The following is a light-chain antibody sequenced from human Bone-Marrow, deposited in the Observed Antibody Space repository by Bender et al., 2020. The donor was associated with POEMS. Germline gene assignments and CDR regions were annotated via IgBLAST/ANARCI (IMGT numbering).Light chain of an antibody. CDR3: SSYTTSSTLE. CDR1: SSNIGNHG. CDR2: YDD. J-gene: IGLJ3*02. Sequence: QSVVTQPPSLSEAPRQRVTISCSGSSSNIGNHGVNWYQQLPGEAPKLLIYYDDLLTPGVSDRFSASKSGNTASLTVSGLQAEDEADYYCSSYTTSSTLEFGGGTKLTVL. V-gene: IGLV1-36*01.